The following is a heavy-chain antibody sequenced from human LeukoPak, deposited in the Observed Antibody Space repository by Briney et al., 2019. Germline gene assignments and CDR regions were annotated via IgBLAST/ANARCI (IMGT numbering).Heavy chain of an antibody. V-gene: IGHV3-23*01. D-gene: IGHD3-16*01. CDR2: ISGSGGST. CDR1: GFTFSSYA. J-gene: IGHJ4*02. CDR3: ARDGFGTGSN. Sequence: GGSLRLSCAASGFTFSSYAMSWVRQAPGKGLEWVSAISGSGGSTYYADSVKGRFTISRDNAKNSLYLQMNTLRADDTAVYYCARDGFGTGSNWGQGTLVTVSS.